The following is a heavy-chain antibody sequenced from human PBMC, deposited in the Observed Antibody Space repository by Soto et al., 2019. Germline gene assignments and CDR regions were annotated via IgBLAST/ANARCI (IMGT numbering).Heavy chain of an antibody. CDR3: ARDGGIAAAGTRDYYYYGMDV. CDR1: GDSVSSNSAA. J-gene: IGHJ6*02. Sequence: SQTLSLTCAISGDSVSSNSAAWNWIRQSPSRGLEWLGRTYYRSKWYNDYAVSVKSRITINPDTSKNQFSLQLNSVTPEDTAVYYCARDGGIAAAGTRDYYYYGMDVWGQRTTVIGSS. D-gene: IGHD6-13*01. CDR2: TYYRSKWYN. V-gene: IGHV6-1*01.